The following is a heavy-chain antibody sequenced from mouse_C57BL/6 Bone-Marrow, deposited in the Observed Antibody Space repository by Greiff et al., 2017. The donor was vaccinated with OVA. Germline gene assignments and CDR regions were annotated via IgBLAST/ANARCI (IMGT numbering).Heavy chain of an antibody. Sequence: QVQLKQSGAELARPGASVKLSCKASGYTFTSYGISWVKQRTGQGLEWIGDIYPGSGSTNYNEKFKSKATLTVDTSSSTAYMQLSSLTSEDSAVYYCATRFITTVPFAYWGQGTLVTVSA. V-gene: IGHV1-81*01. D-gene: IGHD1-1*01. CDR3: ATRFITTVPFAY. CDR2: IYPGSGST. J-gene: IGHJ3*01. CDR1: GYTFTSYG.